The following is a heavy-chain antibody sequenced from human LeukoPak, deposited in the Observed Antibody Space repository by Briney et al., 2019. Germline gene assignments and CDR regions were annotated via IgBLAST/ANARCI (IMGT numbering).Heavy chain of an antibody. CDR3: ARDRLEAVTDDDYFDY. V-gene: IGHV3-53*01. Sequence: PGGSLRLSCAASGFTVSSNYMSWVRQAPGKGLEWGSVIYSGGSTYYADSVKGRFTISRDNSKNTVYLQMNSLRAEDTGVYYCARDRLEAVTDDDYFDYWGQGTLVTVSS. CDR1: GFTVSSNY. D-gene: IGHD2-21*02. CDR2: IYSGGST. J-gene: IGHJ4*02.